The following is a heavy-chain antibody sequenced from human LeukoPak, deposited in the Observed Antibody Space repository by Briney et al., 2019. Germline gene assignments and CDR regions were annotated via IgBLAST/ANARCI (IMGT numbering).Heavy chain of an antibody. CDR1: GFTFSSYA. CDR3: ARETYYYDSSGYDNFDY. CDR2: ISYDGSNK. J-gene: IGHJ4*02. Sequence: PGRSLRLSCAASGFTFSSYAMHWVRQAPGKGLEWVAVISYDGSNKYYADSVKGRFTISRDNSKNTLYLQMNSLRAEDTAVYYCARETYYYDSSGYDNFDYWGQGTLVTVSP. V-gene: IGHV3-30-3*01. D-gene: IGHD3-22*01.